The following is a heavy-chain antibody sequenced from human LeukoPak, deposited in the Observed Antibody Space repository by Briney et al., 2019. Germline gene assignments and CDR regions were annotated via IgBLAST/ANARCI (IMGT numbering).Heavy chain of an antibody. D-gene: IGHD2-8*01. CDR2: IRDDGSNK. J-gene: IGHJ4*02. V-gene: IGHV3-30*02. CDR1: GFTFSSYG. Sequence: PGGSLRLSCAASGFTFSSYGMHWVRQAPGKGLEWVAFIRDDGSNKYYADSVKGRFTISRDNSKNTLYLQMNSLRAEDTAVYYCAKSGPYCTNGVCFFDYWGQGTLVTVSS. CDR3: AKSGPYCTNGVCFFDY.